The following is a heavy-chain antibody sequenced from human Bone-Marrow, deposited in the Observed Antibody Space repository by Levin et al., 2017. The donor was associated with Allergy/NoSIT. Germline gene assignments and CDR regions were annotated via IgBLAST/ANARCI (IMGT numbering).Heavy chain of an antibody. Sequence: GESLKISCAASGFTFSSYWMSWVRQAPGKGLEWVANIKQDGSEKYYVDSVKGRFTISRDNAKNSLYLQMNSLRAEDTAVYYCARKESPVRNIVVVPAAMPVAFDIWGQGTMVTVSS. CDR2: IKQDGSEK. V-gene: IGHV3-7*03. CDR3: ARKESPVRNIVVVPAAMPVAFDI. CDR1: GFTFSSYW. D-gene: IGHD2-2*01. J-gene: IGHJ3*02.